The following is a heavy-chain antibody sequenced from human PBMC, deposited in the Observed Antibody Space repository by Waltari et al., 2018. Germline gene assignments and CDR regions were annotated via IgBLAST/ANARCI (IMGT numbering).Heavy chain of an antibody. CDR2: IRSSSSYI. V-gene: IGHV3-21*01. CDR3: ARAGFVVANYYYYGMDG. Sequence: EVQLVESGGGLVKPGGSLRLSCAASGFTFSSYSMNWVRQAPGKGLEWVSSIRSSSSYIYYADSEKGRFTITRDNAKNSRYMQMNRLRAEDTAVYYCARAGFVVANYYYYGMDGWGQGTTVTVSS. CDR1: GFTFSSYS. J-gene: IGHJ6*02. D-gene: IGHD2-2*01.